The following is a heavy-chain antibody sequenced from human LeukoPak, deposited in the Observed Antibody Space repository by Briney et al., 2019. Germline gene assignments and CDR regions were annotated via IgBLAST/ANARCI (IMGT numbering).Heavy chain of an antibody. CDR2: XYYSGST. D-gene: IGHD3-22*01. V-gene: IGHV4-30-4*01. CDR1: GGSISSADYF. Sequence: PSETLSLTCTVSGGSISSADYFWSWIRQPPGKGLEWIGXXYYSGSTYYKPXXXSRVTISLDTSKNQFSLKLSSVTAADTAVYYXXRXEXXYDSXXXXYYMDVWGKGTTVTVSS. J-gene: IGHJ6*03. CDR3: XRXEXXYDSXXXXYYMDV.